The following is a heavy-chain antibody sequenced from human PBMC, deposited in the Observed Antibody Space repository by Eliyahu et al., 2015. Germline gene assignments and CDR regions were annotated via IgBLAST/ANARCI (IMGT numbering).Heavy chain of an antibody. Sequence: EVQLVESGGGLVQPGGSXRLSCAASXFXFNIYWMTWVRRAPGKGLEWVANINQDGSGKYYVDSMKGRFTISRDNAKNSLYLQMNSLRAEDTAVYYCARGLRYDYGALNYFDYWGQGTLVTVTS. J-gene: IGHJ4*02. V-gene: IGHV3-7*04. CDR1: XFXFNIYW. D-gene: IGHD4-17*01. CDR3: ARGLRYDYGALNYFDY. CDR2: INQDGSGK.